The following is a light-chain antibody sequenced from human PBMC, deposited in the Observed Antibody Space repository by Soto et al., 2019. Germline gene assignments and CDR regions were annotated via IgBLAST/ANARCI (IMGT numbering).Light chain of an antibody. CDR2: EVT. V-gene: IGLV2-8*01. CDR3: AAWDDSLNGDVV. Sequence: QSALTQPPSASGSPGQSVTISCTGTSSDVGTYNYVSWYRQYPGKAPKLLIFEVTSRPSGVPDRFSGSKSGNTASLTVSGLQAEDEAHYYCAAWDDSLNGDVVFGGGTKLTVL. J-gene: IGLJ2*01. CDR1: SSDVGTYNY.